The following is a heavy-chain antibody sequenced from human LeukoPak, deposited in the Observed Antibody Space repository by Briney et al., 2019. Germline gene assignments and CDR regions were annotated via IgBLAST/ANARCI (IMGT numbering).Heavy chain of an antibody. CDR2: INHSGST. CDR3: AGNWGSSPFHP. CDR1: GGSFSGYY. D-gene: IGHD6-13*01. V-gene: IGHV4-34*01. J-gene: IGHJ5*02. Sequence: SETLSLTCAVYGGSFSGYYWSWMRQPPGKGLGWIGEINHSGSTNYNPSLKSRVTISVDTSKNQFSLKLSSVTAADTAVYYCAGNWGSSPFHPWGQGTLVTVSS.